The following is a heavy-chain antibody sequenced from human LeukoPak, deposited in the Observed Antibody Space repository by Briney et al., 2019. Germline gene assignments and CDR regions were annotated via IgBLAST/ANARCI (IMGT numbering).Heavy chain of an antibody. CDR1: GVSVSTYY. CDR3: ARDHSSGWETSPFDY. CDR2: IFSDGTT. D-gene: IGHD6-19*01. V-gene: IGHV4-59*02. J-gene: IGHJ4*02. Sequence: ASETLSLTCTVSGVSVSTYYWSWIRQSPGRGLEWIGYIFSDGTTNYNPSLKSRVTISVDTSKNQFSLKLSSVTAADTAVYYCARDHSSGWETSPFDYWGQGTLVTVSS.